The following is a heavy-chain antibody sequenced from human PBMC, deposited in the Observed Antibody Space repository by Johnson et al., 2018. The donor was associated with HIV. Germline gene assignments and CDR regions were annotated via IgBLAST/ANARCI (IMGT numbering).Heavy chain of an antibody. D-gene: IGHD3-3*01. CDR1: GFTFSRYG. J-gene: IGHJ3*02. CDR2: IWYDGSNK. Sequence: QVQLVESGGGVVQPGRSLRLSCAASGFTFSRYGMHWVRQAPGKGLEWVAVIWYDGSNKYYADSVKGRFTISRDNSKNTLYLQMNFLRAEDTALYYCAKDSRTRINLLQFLEWFGDAFDIWGQGTMVTVSS. CDR3: AKDSRTRINLLQFLEWFGDAFDI. V-gene: IGHV3-33*06.